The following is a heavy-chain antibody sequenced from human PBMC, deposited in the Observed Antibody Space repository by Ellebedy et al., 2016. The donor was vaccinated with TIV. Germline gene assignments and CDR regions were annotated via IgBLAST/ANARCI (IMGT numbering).Heavy chain of an antibody. CDR3: ARAVGAAEGY. CDR2: IKQDGSEK. Sequence: PGGSLRLSCAASGFTFSSYRMSWVRQAPGKGLEWVANIKQDGSEKYFLDSVKGRFTISRDNAKNSVYLQMDSLRAEDTAVYYCARAVGAAEGYWGQGTLVTVSS. CDR1: GFTFSSYR. V-gene: IGHV3-7*01. J-gene: IGHJ4*02. D-gene: IGHD1-26*01.